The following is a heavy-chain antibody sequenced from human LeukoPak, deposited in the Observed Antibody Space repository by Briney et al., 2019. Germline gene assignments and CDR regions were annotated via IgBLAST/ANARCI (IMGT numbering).Heavy chain of an antibody. D-gene: IGHD6-13*01. CDR1: GGSISSYY. CDR2: IYYSGST. V-gene: IGHV4-59*08. J-gene: IGHJ5*02. Sequence: SETLSLTCTVSGGSISSYYWSWIRQPPGKGLEWIGYIYYSGSTNYNPSLKSRVTISVDTSKNQFSLKLSSVTAADTAVYYCARRAAAGTGWFDPWGQGTLVTVSS. CDR3: ARRAAAGTGWFDP.